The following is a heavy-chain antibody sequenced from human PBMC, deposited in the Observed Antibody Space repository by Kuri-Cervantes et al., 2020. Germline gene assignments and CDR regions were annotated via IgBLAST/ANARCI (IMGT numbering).Heavy chain of an antibody. CDR1: RGSISSSSYY. CDR3: ASNPGEYCGGDCYSNNWVDP. D-gene: IGHD2-21*02. V-gene: IGHV4-39*01. CDR2: IYYSGCT. J-gene: IGHJ5*02. Sequence: SETLSLTCTVSRGSISSSSYYLGWIRQPPGKGLEWIGSIYYSGCTYYNPSLKSRVTISVDTSKNQFSLKLSSVTAADTAVYYCASNPGEYCGGDCYSNNWVDPWGQGTLVTVSS.